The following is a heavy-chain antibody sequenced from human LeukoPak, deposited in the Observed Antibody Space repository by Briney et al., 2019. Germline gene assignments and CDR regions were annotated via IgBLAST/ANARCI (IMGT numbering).Heavy chain of an antibody. J-gene: IGHJ4*02. CDR2: ITRSSGYK. CDR1: GFTFSSYA. Sequence: GGSLRLSCAASGFTFSSYAMSWVRQAPGKGLDWVSSITRSSGYKYYADSLKGRFTISRDNAKNSLYLQMNSLRAEDTAVYFCASSTYCGGDCYYFDYRGQGTLVTVSS. V-gene: IGHV3-21*01. D-gene: IGHD2-21*02. CDR3: ASSTYCGGDCYYFDY.